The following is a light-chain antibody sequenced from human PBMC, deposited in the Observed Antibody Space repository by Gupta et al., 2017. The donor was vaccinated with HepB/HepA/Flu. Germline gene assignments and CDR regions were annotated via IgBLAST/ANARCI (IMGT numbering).Light chain of an antibody. J-gene: IGKJ4*01. V-gene: IGKV2-28*01. Sequence: IDSTEAQSSLPVTLCGPASISCRSSQSLLYSNGYNYLDWYLQKPGQSPQLLIYLGSNRASGVPDRFSGSGSGTDFTLKISRVEAEDVGVYYCMQALQTPLTFGGGTKVEIK. CDR3: MQALQTPLT. CDR2: LGS. CDR1: QSLLYSNGYNY.